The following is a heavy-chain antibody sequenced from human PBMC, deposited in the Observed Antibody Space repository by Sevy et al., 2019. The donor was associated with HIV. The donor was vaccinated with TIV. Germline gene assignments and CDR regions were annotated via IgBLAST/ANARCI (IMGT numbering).Heavy chain of an antibody. J-gene: IGHJ6*02. V-gene: IGHV3-30*04. CDR3: ARDGSSGGLFLKDYYYFGMDV. CDR2: ISYDGNNK. D-gene: IGHD3-16*01. CDR1: GFTFSSYA. Sequence: GGSLRLSCAASGFTFSSYAMHWVRQAPGKGLEWVAVISYDGNNKYHADSVKDRFTISRDKSKNTLYLQMNSLRASDTAVYYCARDGSSGGLFLKDYYYFGMDVWGQGTTVTVSS.